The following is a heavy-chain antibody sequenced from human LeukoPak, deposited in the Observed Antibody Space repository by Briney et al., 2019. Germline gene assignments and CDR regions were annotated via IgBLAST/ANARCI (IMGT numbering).Heavy chain of an antibody. CDR3: ARGPVVPSATYFFDY. D-gene: IGHD2-2*01. CDR2: ISSGSSYI. V-gene: IGHV3-21*04. Sequence: GGSLRLSCAASGFTFSSYSMNWVRQAPGKGLEWVSSISSGSSYIYYADSVKGRFTISRDNAKNSLYLQMNSLTAEDTAVYYCARGPVVPSATYFFDYWGQGTLVVVSS. J-gene: IGHJ4*02. CDR1: GFTFSSYS.